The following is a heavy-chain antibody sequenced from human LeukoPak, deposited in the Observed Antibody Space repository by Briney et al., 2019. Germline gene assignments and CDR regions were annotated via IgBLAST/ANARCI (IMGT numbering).Heavy chain of an antibody. D-gene: IGHD5-18*01. J-gene: IGHJ4*02. Sequence: SETLSLTRTVSGYSISSGYYWGWIRQPPGKGLEWIGSIYHSGSTYYNPSLKSRVTISVDTSKNQFSLELSSVTAADTAVYYCARDDFDTAMVTLWGQGTLVTVSS. CDR2: IYHSGST. CDR3: ARDDFDTAMVTL. CDR1: GYSISSGYY. V-gene: IGHV4-38-2*02.